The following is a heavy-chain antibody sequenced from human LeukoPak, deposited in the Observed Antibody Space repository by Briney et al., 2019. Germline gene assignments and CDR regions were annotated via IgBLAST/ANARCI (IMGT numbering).Heavy chain of an antibody. J-gene: IGHJ6*03. D-gene: IGHD6-19*01. Sequence: SETLSLTCTVSDDSISSSRYYWGWIRQPPGKGLEWIGIMYYSGSTYYNPSLKSRVTISVDTSKNQFSLKLSSVTAADTAVYYCARDRRYSSGWYNTWYYYMDVWGKGTTVTVSS. CDR2: MYYSGST. V-gene: IGHV4-39*07. CDR1: DDSISSSRYY. CDR3: ARDRRYSSGWYNTWYYYMDV.